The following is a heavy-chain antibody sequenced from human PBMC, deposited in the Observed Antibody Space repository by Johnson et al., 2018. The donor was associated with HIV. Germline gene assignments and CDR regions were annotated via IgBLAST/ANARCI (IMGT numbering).Heavy chain of an antibody. CDR3: AKDLGKGETEEWATNYYYDWSKAYPIEGPRDVVGAFDI. D-gene: IGHD3-3*01. V-gene: IGHV3-30*18. CDR1: GFTVSSNY. Sequence: QVQLVESGGGLIQSGGSLRLSCAASGFTVSSNYMSWVRQAPGKGLEWVAVVSYDGSNKYYADSVKGRFTISRDNSKNTLYLQLNSLTAEYTSMYYCAKDLGKGETEEWATNYYYDWSKAYPIEGPRDVVGAFDIWGQGTMVTVSS. CDR2: VSYDGSNK. J-gene: IGHJ3*02.